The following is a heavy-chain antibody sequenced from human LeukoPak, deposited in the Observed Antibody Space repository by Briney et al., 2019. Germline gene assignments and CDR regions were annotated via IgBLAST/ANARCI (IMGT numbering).Heavy chain of an antibody. J-gene: IGHJ5*02. Sequence: GESLKISCKGSGYTFTSFWIGWVRQMPGKGLEWMGIIFPGDSDTRYSPSFQGQVTISADKSISTAYLQWSSLKASDTAMYYCARPVVRGTTPVEDWFDPWGQGTLVTVSS. CDR2: IFPGDSDT. CDR1: GYTFTSFW. CDR3: ARPVVRGTTPVEDWFDP. D-gene: IGHD3-10*01. V-gene: IGHV5-51*01.